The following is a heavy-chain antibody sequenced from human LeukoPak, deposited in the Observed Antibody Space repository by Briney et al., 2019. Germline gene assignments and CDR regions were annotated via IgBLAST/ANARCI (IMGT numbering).Heavy chain of an antibody. CDR3: ARGLAGTMVRGVFDY. D-gene: IGHD3-10*01. CDR2: IKQDGSEK. J-gene: IGHJ4*02. Sequence: GGSLRLSCAASGFTFSSYWMSWVRQAPGKGLEWVANIKQDGSEKYYVDSVKGRFTISRDNAKNSLYLQMNSLRAEDTAVYYCARGLAGTMVRGVFDYWGQGTLVTVSS. V-gene: IGHV3-7*03. CDR1: GFTFSSYW.